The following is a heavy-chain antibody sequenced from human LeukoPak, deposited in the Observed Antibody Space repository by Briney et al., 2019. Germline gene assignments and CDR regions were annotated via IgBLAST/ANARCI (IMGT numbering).Heavy chain of an antibody. Sequence: GGPLRLSWAASGFTFSKDDFHWRRQAPGKGLEWVAAIGVTGDTYYADSVKGRFTISREDAANSLYLQMRRLGAGDTALYYCTKEFCGSRAACAGGSYYDFWGRGALVTVSS. J-gene: IGHJ2*01. CDR2: IGVTGDT. CDR3: TKEFCGSRAACAGGSYYDF. CDR1: GFTFSKDD. D-gene: IGHD2-15*01. V-gene: IGHV3-13*01.